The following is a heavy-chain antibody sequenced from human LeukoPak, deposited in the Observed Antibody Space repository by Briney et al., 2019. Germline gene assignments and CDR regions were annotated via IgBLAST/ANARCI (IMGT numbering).Heavy chain of an antibody. CDR3: AREGVPQLDAFDI. D-gene: IGHD1-1*01. Sequence: GASVKVSCEASGYTFTNYGISWVRQAPGQGLEWMGWISTYNGDTNYAQKLQGRVTITTDESTSTAYMELSSLRSEDTAVYYCAREGVPQLDAFDIWGQGTMVTVSS. CDR2: ISTYNGDT. J-gene: IGHJ3*02. V-gene: IGHV1-18*01. CDR1: GYTFTNYG.